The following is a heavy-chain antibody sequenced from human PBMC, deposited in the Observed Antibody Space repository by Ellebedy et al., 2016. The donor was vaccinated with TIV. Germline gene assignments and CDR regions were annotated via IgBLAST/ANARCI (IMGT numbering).Heavy chain of an antibody. V-gene: IGHV3-23*01. CDR2: ISGQAGVT. Sequence: GESLKISXAASGFTFSSYGMHWVRQAPGKGLEWVSGISGQAGVTYYAGPVKGRFTVSRDNSNNTLTLHMNRLRVEDTALYFCAKRWYQGLRSGYDSFDLWGQGTMVTVSS. CDR3: AKRWYQGLRSGYDSFDL. D-gene: IGHD3-3*01. J-gene: IGHJ3*01. CDR1: GFTFSSYG.